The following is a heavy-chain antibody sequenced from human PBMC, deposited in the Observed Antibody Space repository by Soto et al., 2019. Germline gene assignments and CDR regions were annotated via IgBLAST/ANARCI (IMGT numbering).Heavy chain of an antibody. CDR3: ARVFPGSGTRRNRFFYMDV. CDR1: GGSISSYY. J-gene: IGHJ6*03. D-gene: IGHD3-10*01. CDR2: IYYSGST. Sequence: SQTLSLTCTVSGGSISSYYWSWIRQPPGKGLEWIGYIYYSGSTNYNPSLKSRVTISVDTSKNQFSLKLSSVTAADTAVYYCARVFPGSGTRRNRFFYMDVWGKGTTVTVSS. V-gene: IGHV4-59*01.